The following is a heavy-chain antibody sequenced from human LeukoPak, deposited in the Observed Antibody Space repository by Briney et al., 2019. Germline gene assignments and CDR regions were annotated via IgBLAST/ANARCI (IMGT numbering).Heavy chain of an antibody. Sequence: TFTXXXXXXVXQXXXQGXEWMGWMNPNSGNTGYAQKFQGRVTITTDESKSTDYMELSSLRSEDTAVYYCARESSPPLEGWGQGTLVTVSS. V-gene: IGHV1-8*03. J-gene: IGHJ4*02. CDR3: ARESSPPLEG. CDR2: MNPNSGNT. CDR1: TFTXXX. D-gene: IGHD5-24*01.